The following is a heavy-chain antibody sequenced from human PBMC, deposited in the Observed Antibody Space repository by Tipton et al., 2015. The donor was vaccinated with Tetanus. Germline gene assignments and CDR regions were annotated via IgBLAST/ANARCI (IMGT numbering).Heavy chain of an antibody. CDR2: ISTNGYTI. Sequence: SLRLSCATSGFIFNSYGIHWIRQAPGKGLEWVSYISTNGYTIHYADAVKGRFTISRDNGQNSLHLQMTSLRAEDTAVYYCARVFGDYVPNYFEFWGQGTLVSVSS. J-gene: IGHJ1*01. D-gene: IGHD4-17*01. CDR1: GFIFNSYG. V-gene: IGHV3-48*04. CDR3: ARVFGDYVPNYFEF.